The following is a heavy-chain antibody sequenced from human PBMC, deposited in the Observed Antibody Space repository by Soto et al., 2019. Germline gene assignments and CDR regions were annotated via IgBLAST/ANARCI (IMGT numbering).Heavy chain of an antibody. V-gene: IGHV4-59*01. CDR1: GGSITNYY. D-gene: IGHD3-10*01. J-gene: IGHJ6*02. Sequence: QVQLQESGPGLVKPSETLSLTCTVSGGSITNYYCSWFRQPPGKGLEWIGYIQYNGYSAYNLSLXXXXXXXXXXXXXXXXXXXXXXXXXXXXXXXXXXXXFGPLHGLVDVWGQGTTVIVSS. CDR2: IQYNGYS. CDR3: XXXXFGPLHGLVDV.